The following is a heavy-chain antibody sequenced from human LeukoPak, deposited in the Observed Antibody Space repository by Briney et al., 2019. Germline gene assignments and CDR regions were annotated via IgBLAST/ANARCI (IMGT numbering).Heavy chain of an antibody. Sequence: PSETLSLTCAVYGGSFSGYYWSWIRQPPGKGLEWIGEINHSGSTNYNPSLKSRVTISVDTSENQFSLKLSSVTAAATAVYYCARAPGYYGPATYYTGKRPPTNYYYYGMDVWGQGTTVTVSS. J-gene: IGHJ6*02. CDR2: INHSGST. V-gene: IGHV4-34*01. CDR1: GGSFSGYY. D-gene: IGHD3-10*01. CDR3: ARAPGYYGPATYYTGKRPPTNYYYYGMDV.